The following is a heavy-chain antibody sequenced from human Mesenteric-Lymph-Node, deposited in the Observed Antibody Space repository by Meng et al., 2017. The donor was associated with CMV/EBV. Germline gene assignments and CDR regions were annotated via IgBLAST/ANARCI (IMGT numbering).Heavy chain of an antibody. CDR3: AHRTYGSGSSEYFQY. D-gene: IGHD3-10*01. J-gene: IGHJ1*01. V-gene: IGHV2-5*02. CDR2: IYLDDDA. CDR1: GFSLASYGVG. Sequence: GFSLASYGVGVAWIRHPQGKALEWLALIYLDDDARYTPSLKTRLTITQDTSRNQVILTMSNMDPVDTATYCGAHRTYGSGSSEYFQYWGQGSLVTSPQ.